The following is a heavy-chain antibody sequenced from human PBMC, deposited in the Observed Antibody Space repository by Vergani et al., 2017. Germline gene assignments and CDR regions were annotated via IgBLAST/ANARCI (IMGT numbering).Heavy chain of an antibody. CDR1: GGPMSGYY. CDR3: GRGADFYGLGSRLLDL. J-gene: IGHJ5*02. V-gene: IGHV4-59*01. Sequence: QVRLQESGPGLVKPSETLSLTCSVSGGPMSGYYWSWIRQPPGKELEWIGYMYHSGSTNYNPPLETRVTIPGDTSKNQFSLKLNSVTAADTAVYYCGRGADFYGLGSRLLDLWGQGILVTVSS. CDR2: MYHSGST. D-gene: IGHD3-10*01.